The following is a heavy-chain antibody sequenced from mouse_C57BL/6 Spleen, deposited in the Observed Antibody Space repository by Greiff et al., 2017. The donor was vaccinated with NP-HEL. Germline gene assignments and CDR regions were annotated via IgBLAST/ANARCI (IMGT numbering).Heavy chain of an antibody. CDR1: GYAFSSYW. V-gene: IGHV1-80*01. CDR3: ARGDGSSYGYFDV. D-gene: IGHD1-1*01. CDR2: IYPGDGDT. J-gene: IGHJ1*03. Sequence: VQGVESGAELVKPGASVKISCKASGYAFSSYWMNWVKQRPGKGLEWIGQIYPGDGDTNYNGKFKGKATLTADKSSSTAYMQLSSLTSEDSAVYFCARGDGSSYGYFDVWGTGTTVTVSS.